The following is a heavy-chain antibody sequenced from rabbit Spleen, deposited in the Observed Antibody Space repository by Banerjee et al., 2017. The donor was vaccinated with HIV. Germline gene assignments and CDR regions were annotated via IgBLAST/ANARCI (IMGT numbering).Heavy chain of an antibody. CDR1: GFSFSSTYI. V-gene: IGHV1S45*01. CDR3: VRARPYPFVL. CDR2: IYTGSAGT. J-gene: IGHJ4*01. Sequence: QEQLEESGGDLVKPEGSLTLTCTASGFSFSSTYIMCWVRQAPGKGLEWIACIYTGSAGTYYATWVNGRFTISSHDAQNTLYLQLNSLTVADTATYFCVRARPYPFVLWGPGTLVTVS. D-gene: IGHD1-1*01.